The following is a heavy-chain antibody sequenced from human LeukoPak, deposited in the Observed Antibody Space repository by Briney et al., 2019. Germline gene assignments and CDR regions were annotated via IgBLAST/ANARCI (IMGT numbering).Heavy chain of an antibody. J-gene: IGHJ3*02. CDR3: ARVMVRGVPSAANI. D-gene: IGHD3-10*01. V-gene: IGHV1-69*05. CDR2: IIPIFGTA. CDR1: GGTFSSYA. Sequence: GASVRVSCKASGGTFSSYAISWVRQAPGQGLEWMGGIIPIFGTANYAQKFQGRVTITTDESTSTAYMELSSLRSEDTAVYYCARVMVRGVPSAANIWGQGTMVTVSS.